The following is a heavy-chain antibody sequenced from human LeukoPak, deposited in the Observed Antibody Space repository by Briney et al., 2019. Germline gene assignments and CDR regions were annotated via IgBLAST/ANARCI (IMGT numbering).Heavy chain of an antibody. CDR3: AKGGPYDGSGPLDV. CDR2: ISGDGSMT. Sequence: GGSLRLSCAASGFTFGDYAMHWVRQVPGEGLEWVSLISGDGSMTYYADSVKGRFTISRVNSENSLYLQLNSLTTEDTAFFYCAKGGPYDGSGPLDVWGKGTTVTVSS. J-gene: IGHJ6*04. V-gene: IGHV3-43*02. D-gene: IGHD5-12*01. CDR1: GFTFGDYA.